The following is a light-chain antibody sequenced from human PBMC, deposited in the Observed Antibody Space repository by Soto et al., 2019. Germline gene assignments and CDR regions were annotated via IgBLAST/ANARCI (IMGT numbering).Light chain of an antibody. J-gene: IGKJ4*01. V-gene: IGKV3-11*01. CDR2: DAS. Sequence: EVMLTQSPATLSLSPGERATLSCRASQTINNFLAWYQQKPGQAPRLLIYDASSRAAGVPGRFSGSGSGTVFTLTITSLEPEDFALYHCQQRSTGTFGGGTKV. CDR1: QTINNF. CDR3: QQRSTGT.